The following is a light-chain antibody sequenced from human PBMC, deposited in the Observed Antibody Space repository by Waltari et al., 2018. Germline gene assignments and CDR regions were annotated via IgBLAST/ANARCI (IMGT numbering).Light chain of an antibody. CDR2: DVS. CDR3: SSQSSNDVVL. Sequence: QSALTQPASVYGSPGLSVTIFCAGTSYDVGGYNSVLWYQEHPGQAPRVIIYDVSDRPSGVSDRFSGSKSGNTASLTISGLQAEDEADYYCSSQSSNDVVLFGGGTKLTVL. CDR1: SYDVGGYNS. V-gene: IGLV2-14*01. J-gene: IGLJ2*01.